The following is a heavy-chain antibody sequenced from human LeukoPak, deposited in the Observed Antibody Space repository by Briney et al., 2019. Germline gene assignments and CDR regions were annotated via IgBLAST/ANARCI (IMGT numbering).Heavy chain of an antibody. V-gene: IGHV3-23*01. Sequence: PGGSLRLSCAASGFTFSRYAMTWVCQAPGKGLEWVSAISDSGRSTDYADSVEARITIYRDNSKNTLYLQMKSLRAEDTAVYYCAKSRGSSCYGPIDYWGQETLVTVS. D-gene: IGHD2-2*01. CDR3: AKSRGSSCYGPIDY. CDR1: GFTFSRYA. CDR2: ISDSGRST. J-gene: IGHJ4*02.